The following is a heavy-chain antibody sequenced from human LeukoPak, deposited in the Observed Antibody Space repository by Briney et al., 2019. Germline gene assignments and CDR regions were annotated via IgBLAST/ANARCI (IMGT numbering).Heavy chain of an antibody. CDR3: ARSNYDILTGYPDLDY. Sequence: ASVKVSCKASGYTCTSNGISWVRQGPAQGLELMGWISAYNGNTNYAQELQGRVTMTTDTSTRTASMELRSLRSDDTAVSYCARSNYDILTGYPDLDYWGQGTLVTASS. CDR1: GYTCTSNG. V-gene: IGHV1-18*04. CDR2: ISAYNGNT. J-gene: IGHJ4*02. D-gene: IGHD3-9*01.